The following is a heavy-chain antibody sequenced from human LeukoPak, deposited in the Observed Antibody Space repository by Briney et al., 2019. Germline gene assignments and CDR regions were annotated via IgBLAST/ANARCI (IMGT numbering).Heavy chain of an antibody. V-gene: IGHV3-23*01. D-gene: IGHD3-16*01. J-gene: IGHJ4*02. CDR2: ISGSGSST. Sequence: GGSLRLSCAASGFTFSSYAMSWVRQAPGKGLERVSGISGSGSSTYYADSVKGRLTISRDNSTNTLYLQMNSLRAEDTAVYYCAKDGGGGTYSFDYWGQGSLVTVSS. CDR1: GFTFSSYA. CDR3: AKDGGGGTYSFDY.